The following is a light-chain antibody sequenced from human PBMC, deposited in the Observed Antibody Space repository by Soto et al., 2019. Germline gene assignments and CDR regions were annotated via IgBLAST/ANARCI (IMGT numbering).Light chain of an antibody. J-gene: IGKJ1*01. CDR2: PTY. Sequence: IALTQSPATLSSLPGDRVTLSCRASQYINTSLAWYQHSPGQAPRLLIYPTYIRAAGIQARFSASGSGTDFTLTIRDVQPEDFALYYCNQRQRWPRTVGQGTKVDIK. CDR3: NQRQRWPRT. V-gene: IGKV3-11*01. CDR1: QYINTS.